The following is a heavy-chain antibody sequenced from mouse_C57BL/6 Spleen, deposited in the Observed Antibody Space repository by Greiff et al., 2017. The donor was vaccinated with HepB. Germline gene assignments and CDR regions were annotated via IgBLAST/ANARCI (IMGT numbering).Heavy chain of an antibody. V-gene: IGHV1-82*01. Sequence: LVESGPELVKPGASVKISCKASGYVFSSSWMNWVKQRPGKGLEWIGRIYPGDGDTNYNGKFKGKATLTADKSSSTAYMQLNSLTSEDSAVYFCARNYYGSSSWGQGTLVTVSA. CDR2: IYPGDGDT. CDR3: ARNYYGSSS. J-gene: IGHJ3*01. CDR1: GYVFSSSW. D-gene: IGHD1-1*01.